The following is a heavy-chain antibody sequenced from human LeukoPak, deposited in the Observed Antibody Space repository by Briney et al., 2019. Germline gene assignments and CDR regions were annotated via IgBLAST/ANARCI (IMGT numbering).Heavy chain of an antibody. Sequence: SQTLSLTCTVSGGSISSAGYFWSWIRQYPGKGLEWIGYIYSSGHSYSNPSLKSRVNISLDTSKSQFSLELSSVTAADTAVYYCASTYDSSGYYDPADAFDIWGQGTMVTVSS. D-gene: IGHD3-22*01. J-gene: IGHJ3*02. CDR2: IYSSGHS. CDR1: GGSISSAGYF. V-gene: IGHV4-31*03. CDR3: ASTYDSSGYYDPADAFDI.